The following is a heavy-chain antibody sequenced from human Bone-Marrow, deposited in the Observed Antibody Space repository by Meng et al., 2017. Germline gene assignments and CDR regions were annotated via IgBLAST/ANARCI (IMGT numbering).Heavy chain of an antibody. CDR3: AKYHSSSAAGTGYYRGMDV. Sequence: SVKVSCKASGGTFSSYGINWVRQAPGQGLEWMGGIIPIFGTANYAQKFQGSVTIPADESTSTAYMALSSLRSEDTAVYYCAKYHSSSAAGTGYYRGMDVWGPGTPV. CDR2: IIPIFGTA. D-gene: IGHD6-13*01. V-gene: IGHV1-69*13. CDR1: GGTFSSYG. J-gene: IGHJ6*01.